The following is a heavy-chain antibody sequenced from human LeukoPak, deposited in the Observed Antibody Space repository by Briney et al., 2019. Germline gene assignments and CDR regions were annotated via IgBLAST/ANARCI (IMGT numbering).Heavy chain of an antibody. CDR1: GYTFTGYY. CDR2: INPNSGGT. V-gene: IGHV1-2*02. CDR3: AREQQLVRATNSAFGY. D-gene: IGHD6-13*01. J-gene: IGHJ4*02. Sequence: ASVKLSCKASGYTFTGYYIHWVRQAPGQGLEWMGWINPNSGGTNYAQKFQGRVTMTRDTSISTAYMELSRLRSDDTAGYYCAREQQLVRATNSAFGYWGQGTLVTVSP.